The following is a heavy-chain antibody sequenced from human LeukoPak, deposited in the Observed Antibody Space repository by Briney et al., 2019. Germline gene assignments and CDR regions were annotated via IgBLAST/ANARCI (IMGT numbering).Heavy chain of an antibody. D-gene: IGHD3-10*01. Sequence: SQTLSLTCAVSGGSISSGGYSWSWIRQPPGKGLEWIGYIYHSGSTYYNPSLKSRVTISVDRSKNQFSLKLSSVTAADTAVYYCARDLPYGSGSYYRYYYYGMDVWGKGTTVTVSS. CDR1: GGSISSGGYS. V-gene: IGHV4-30-2*01. J-gene: IGHJ6*04. CDR2: IYHSGST. CDR3: ARDLPYGSGSYYRYYYYGMDV.